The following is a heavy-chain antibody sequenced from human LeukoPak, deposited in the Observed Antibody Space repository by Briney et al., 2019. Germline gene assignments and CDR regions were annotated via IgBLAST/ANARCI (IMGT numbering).Heavy chain of an antibody. J-gene: IGHJ5*02. CDR2: ISAYNGNT. V-gene: IGHV1-18*01. CDR1: GYTFTSYG. Sequence: GASVKVSCKASGYTFTSYGIIWVRQAPGQGLEWMGWISAYNGNTNYAQKLQGRVTMTTDTSTSTAYMELRSLRSDDTAVYYCARDLRLGYCSSTSCYGGPSRFDPWGQGTLVTVSS. CDR3: ARDLRLGYCSSTSCYGGPSRFDP. D-gene: IGHD2-2*01.